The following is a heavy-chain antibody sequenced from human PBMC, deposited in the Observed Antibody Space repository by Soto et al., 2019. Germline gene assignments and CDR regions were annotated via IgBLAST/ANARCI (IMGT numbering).Heavy chain of an antibody. J-gene: IGHJ6*03. D-gene: IGHD2-2*01. CDR2: IKQDGSEK. V-gene: IGHV3-7*01. CDR1: GFTFSSYW. CDR3: ARGHQGYCSSTSCSRDYYYYYMDV. Sequence: GGSLRLSCAASGFTFSSYWMSWVRQAPWKGLEWVANIKQDGSEKYYVDSVKGRFTISRDNAKNSLYLQMNSLRAEDTAVYYCARGHQGYCSSTSCSRDYYYYYMDVWGKGTTVTVSS.